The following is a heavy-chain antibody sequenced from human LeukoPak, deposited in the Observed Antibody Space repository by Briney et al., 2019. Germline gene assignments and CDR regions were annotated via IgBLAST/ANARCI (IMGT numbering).Heavy chain of an antibody. CDR2: RNHSGST. J-gene: IGHJ3*02. D-gene: IGHD3-10*01. CDR3: ARALWFGGWFDAFDI. CDR1: GGSFSGYY. V-gene: IGHV4-34*01. Sequence: SETLSLTCAVYGGSFSGYYWSWIRQPPGKGLEWIGERNHSGSTNYNPSLKSRVTISVDTSKNQFSLKLSSVTAADTAVYYCARALWFGGWFDAFDIWGQGTMVTVSS.